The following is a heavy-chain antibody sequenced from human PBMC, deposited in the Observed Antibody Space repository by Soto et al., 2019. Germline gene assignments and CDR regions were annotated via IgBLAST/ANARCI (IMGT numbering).Heavy chain of an antibody. Sequence: QVQLQESGPRLVKPSQTLSLTCTVSGDSISRGGYYWNWLRQHPRKGLEWIGYIYHSGSTIYNPSLKSRVTRSVDTSKNRLSLELSNVTAADTAIYYCARDGAGAYGLGWFDPWGQGILVTVSS. V-gene: IGHV4-31*03. J-gene: IGHJ5*02. CDR3: ARDGAGAYGLGWFDP. CDR2: IYHSGST. CDR1: GDSISRGGYY. D-gene: IGHD2-21*01.